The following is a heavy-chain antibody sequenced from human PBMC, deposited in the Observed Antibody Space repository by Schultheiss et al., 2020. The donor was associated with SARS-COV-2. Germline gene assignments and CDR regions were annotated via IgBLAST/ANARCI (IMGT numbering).Heavy chain of an antibody. CDR1: GFTFSSYA. CDR3: AKGVPASPGAYYYYGMDV. D-gene: IGHD2-2*01. CDR2: IRYDGSNK. V-gene: IGHV3-30*02. J-gene: IGHJ6*02. Sequence: GGSLRLSCAASGFTFSSYAMHWVRQAPGKGLEWVAFIRYDGSNKYYADSVKGRFTISRDNSKNTLYLQMNSLRAEDTALYYCAKGVPASPGAYYYYGMDVWGQGTTVTVSS.